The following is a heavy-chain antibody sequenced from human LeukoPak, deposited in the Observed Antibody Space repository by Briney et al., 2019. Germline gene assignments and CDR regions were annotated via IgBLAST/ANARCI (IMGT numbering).Heavy chain of an antibody. D-gene: IGHD5-24*01. J-gene: IGHJ4*02. CDR1: GYTFTSYD. V-gene: IGHV1-8*01. CDR3: ARIEMATYDFDY. Sequence: ASVKVSCKASGYTFTSYDINWVRQATGQGLEWMGWMNPNSGNTGYAQKFQGRVTMTRNTSISTAYMELSSLRSEDTAVYYCARIEMATYDFDYWGQGSLVTVSS. CDR2: MNPNSGNT.